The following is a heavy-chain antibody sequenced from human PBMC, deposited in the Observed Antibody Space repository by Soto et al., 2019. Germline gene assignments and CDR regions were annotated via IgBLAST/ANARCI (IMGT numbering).Heavy chain of an antibody. D-gene: IGHD4-17*01. CDR2: ISASNGNT. CDR3: ARDGGLEPKFYYYGIDV. Sequence: ASVKVSCKASGYTFTNYGFSWVRQAPGQGPEWVGWISASNGNTNYGQKVKSRVIMTTDTSTSTAYMELRGLSFDDTAVYYCARDGGLEPKFYYYGIDVWGQGTTVTVSS. V-gene: IGHV1-18*04. J-gene: IGHJ6*02. CDR1: GYTFTNYG.